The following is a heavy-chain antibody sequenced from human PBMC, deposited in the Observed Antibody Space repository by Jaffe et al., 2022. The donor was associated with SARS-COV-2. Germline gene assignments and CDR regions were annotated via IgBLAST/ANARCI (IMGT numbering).Heavy chain of an antibody. V-gene: IGHV3-30*18. D-gene: IGHD6-13*01. CDR3: AKGGPSSWPDY. J-gene: IGHJ4*02. CDR2: ISYDGSNK. Sequence: QVQLVESGGGVVQPGRSLRLSCAASGFTFSSYGMHWVRQAPGKGLEWVAVISYDGSNKYYADSVKGRFTISRDNSKNTLYLQMNSLRAEDTAVYYCAKGGPSSWPDYWGQGTLVTVSS. CDR1: GFTFSSYG.